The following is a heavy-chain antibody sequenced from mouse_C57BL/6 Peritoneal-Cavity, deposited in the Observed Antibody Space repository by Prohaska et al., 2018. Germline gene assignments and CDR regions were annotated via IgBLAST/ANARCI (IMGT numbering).Heavy chain of an antibody. V-gene: IGHV11-2*01. CDR2: INSDGSAI. D-gene: IGHD2-1*01. J-gene: IGHJ1*03. CDR1: GFTFSGFW. Sequence: VQPGGSRGLSCEGSGFTFSGFWMSWVRQTPGKTLEWIGDINSDGSAINYAPSIKDRFTIFRDNDKSTLYLQMSNVRSEDTATYFCMRYGNYWYFDVWGTGKTGTVGS. CDR3: MRYGNYWYFDV.